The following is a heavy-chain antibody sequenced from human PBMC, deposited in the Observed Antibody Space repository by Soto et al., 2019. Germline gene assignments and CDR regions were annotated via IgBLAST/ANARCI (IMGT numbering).Heavy chain of an antibody. CDR3: AKTNFISGTSFYYYGMDV. CDR1: GFTFSSYG. D-gene: IGHD1-20*01. Sequence: GWSLRLSCAASGFTFSSYGMHWVRQAPGKGLEWVAVISHDGSNKYYGDSVKGRFAISRDKSRNTLSLQMNIVRAEDTAVYFCAKTNFISGTSFYYYGMDVWGQGTTVTVSS. J-gene: IGHJ6*02. CDR2: ISHDGSNK. V-gene: IGHV3-30*18.